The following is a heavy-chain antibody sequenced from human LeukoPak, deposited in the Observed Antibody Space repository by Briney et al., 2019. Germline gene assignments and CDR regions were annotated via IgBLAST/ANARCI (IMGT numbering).Heavy chain of an antibody. CDR1: GGSISSGSYY. V-gene: IGHV4-61*02. D-gene: IGHD6-19*01. CDR2: IYTSGST. J-gene: IGHJ3*02. Sequence: PSQTLSHTCTVSGGSISSGSYYWSWIRQPAGKGLEWIGRIYTSGSTNYNPSLKSRVTISVDTSKNQFSLKLSSVTAADTAVYYCARDRGGWHAFDIWGQGTMVTVSS. CDR3: ARDRGGWHAFDI.